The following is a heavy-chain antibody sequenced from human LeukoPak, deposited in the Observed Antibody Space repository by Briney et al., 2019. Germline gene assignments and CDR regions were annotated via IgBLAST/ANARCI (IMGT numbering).Heavy chain of an antibody. CDR2: IYHSGST. J-gene: IGHJ5*02. Sequence: SSETLSLTCAVSGGSISSSNWWSWVRQPPGKGLEWIGEIYHSGSTNYNPSLKSRVTISVDTSKNQFSLKLSSVTAADTALYYCARAGWIHGWFDPWGQGTLVTVSS. D-gene: IGHD6-19*01. CDR3: ARAGWIHGWFDP. CDR1: GGSISSSNW. V-gene: IGHV4-4*02.